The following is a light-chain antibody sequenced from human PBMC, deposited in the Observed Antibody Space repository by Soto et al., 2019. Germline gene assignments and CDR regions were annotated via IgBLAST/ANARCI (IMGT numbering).Light chain of an antibody. J-gene: IGLJ2*01. CDR1: SSDVGGYNY. CDR3: CSYAGSYAVV. CDR2: DVS. Sequence: QSALTQPRSVSGSPGQSVTISCTGTSSDVGGYNYVSWYQQHPGKVPKLMIYDVSRRPSGVPDRFSGSKSGNTASLTISGLQAENEADYYCCSYAGSYAVVFGAGTKLTVL. V-gene: IGLV2-11*01.